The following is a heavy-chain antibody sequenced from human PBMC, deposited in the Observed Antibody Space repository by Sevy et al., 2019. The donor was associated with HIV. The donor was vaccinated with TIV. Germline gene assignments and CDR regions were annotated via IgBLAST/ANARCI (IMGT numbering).Heavy chain of an antibody. D-gene: IGHD3-3*01. J-gene: IGHJ6*02. CDR3: AKGHFCVGRGITIFGVTGCYYGMHV. Sequence: GGSLRLSCAASGFTFDDYTMHWVRQAPGKGLEWVSLISWDGGSTYYADSVKGRFTISRDNSKNSLYLQMNSLRTEDTALYYCAKGHFCVGRGITIFGVTGCYYGMHVWGQGTTVTVSS. CDR1: GFTFDDYT. CDR2: ISWDGGST. V-gene: IGHV3-43*01.